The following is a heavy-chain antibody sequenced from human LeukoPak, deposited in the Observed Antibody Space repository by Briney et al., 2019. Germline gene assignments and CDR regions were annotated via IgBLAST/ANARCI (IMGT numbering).Heavy chain of an antibody. D-gene: IGHD3-22*01. CDR2: INHSGST. CDR1: GGSFSGYY. J-gene: IGHJ4*02. Sequence: PSETLSLTCAVYGGSFSGYYWSWIRQPPGKGLEWIGEINHSGSTNYNPSLKSRVTISVDTSKNQFSLKLSSVTAADTAVYYRARGAKALYYDSSATIPYFDYWGQGTLVTVSS. V-gene: IGHV4-34*01. CDR3: ARGAKALYYDSSATIPYFDY.